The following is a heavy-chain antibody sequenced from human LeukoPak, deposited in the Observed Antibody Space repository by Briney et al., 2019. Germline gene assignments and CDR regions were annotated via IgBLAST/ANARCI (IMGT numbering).Heavy chain of an antibody. J-gene: IGHJ4*02. D-gene: IGHD2-8*01. CDR2: VSNSGDYI. CDR1: GFSFSSYR. V-gene: IGHV3-21*06. Sequence: GGSLRLSCAASGFSFSSYRMNWVRQAPGKGLEWVSSVSNSGDYIHCADSVKGRFTISRDNSKNSLYLQMNSLRAEDTAVYYCARALIGYYFDYWGQGTLVTVSS. CDR3: ARALIGYYFDY.